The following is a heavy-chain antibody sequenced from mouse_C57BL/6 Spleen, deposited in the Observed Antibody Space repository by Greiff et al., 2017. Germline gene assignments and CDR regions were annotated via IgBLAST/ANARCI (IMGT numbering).Heavy chain of an antibody. CDR3: ASRRQLRLRYAMDY. D-gene: IGHD3-2*02. V-gene: IGHV1-59*01. Sequence: QVQLQQSGAELVRPGTSVKLSCKASGYTFTSYWMHWVKQRPGQGLEWIGVIDPSDSYTNYNQKFKGKATLTVDTSSSTAYMQLSSLTSEDSAVYYCASRRQLRLRYAMDYWGQGTSVTVSS. J-gene: IGHJ4*01. CDR2: IDPSDSYT. CDR1: GYTFTSYW.